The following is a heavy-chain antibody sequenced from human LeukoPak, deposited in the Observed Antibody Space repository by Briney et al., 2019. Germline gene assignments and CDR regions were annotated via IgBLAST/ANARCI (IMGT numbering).Heavy chain of an antibody. J-gene: IGHJ5*02. Sequence: SQTLSLTRTVSGGSISSGGYYWSWIRQHPGKGLEWIGYIYYSGRTYYNPSLKSRVTLSVDTSKNQFSLKLSSVTAADTAVFYCARVRDGDYGYIGFDPWGQGTLVTVSS. V-gene: IGHV4-31*03. D-gene: IGHD4-17*01. CDR1: GGSISSGGYY. CDR2: IYYSGRT. CDR3: ARVRDGDYGYIGFDP.